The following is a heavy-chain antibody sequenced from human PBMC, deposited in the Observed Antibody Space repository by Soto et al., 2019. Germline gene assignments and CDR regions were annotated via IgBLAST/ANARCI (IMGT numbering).Heavy chain of an antibody. CDR1: GGSISNYY. CDR3: ARVATRPINYFDY. D-gene: IGHD6-6*01. V-gene: IGHV4-59*01. CDR2: IYYRGST. J-gene: IGHJ4*02. Sequence: SETLSLTCTVSGGSISNYYWSWIRQPPGKGLEWIGYIYYRGSTSYNPSLKSRVTISVDTSKNQFSLKLNSVTAADTAVYYCARVATRPINYFDYWGQGTLVTVSS.